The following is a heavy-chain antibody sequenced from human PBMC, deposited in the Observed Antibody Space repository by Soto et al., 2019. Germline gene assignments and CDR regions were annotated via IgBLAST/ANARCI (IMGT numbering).Heavy chain of an antibody. CDR2: ISYDNGSNK. D-gene: IGHD3-22*01. V-gene: IGHV3-30-3*01. CDR3: ASDARGSGYYNS. J-gene: IGHJ4*02. Sequence: QVQLVESGGGVVQPGRSLRLSCAASGFTFSSYTMHWVRQAPGKGLEWVAVISYDNGSNKYYVDSVKGRFTISRDNSNNPLYLQMDSLRPEDTAVYYCASDARGSGYYNSWGQGTLVTVSS. CDR1: GFTFSSYT.